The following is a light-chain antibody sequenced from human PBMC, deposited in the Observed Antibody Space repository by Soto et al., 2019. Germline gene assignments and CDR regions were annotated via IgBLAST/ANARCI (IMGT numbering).Light chain of an antibody. J-gene: IGLJ2*01. V-gene: IGLV1-47*02. CDR3: AAWDDSLSGPVV. Sequence: QPVLTQPPSASGTPGQRVTISCSGSSSNIGSNSVYWYQQLPGTAPRLLIYNNNQRPSGVPDRFSGSKSGTSASLAISGLRSEDEANYYCAAWDDSLSGPVVFGGGTKLTVL. CDR2: NNN. CDR1: SSNIGSNS.